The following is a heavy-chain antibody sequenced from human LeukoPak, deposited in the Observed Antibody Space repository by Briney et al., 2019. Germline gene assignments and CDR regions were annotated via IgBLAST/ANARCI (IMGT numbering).Heavy chain of an antibody. V-gene: IGHV3-7*04. CDR2: IHPEGNEK. CDR3: ARGDAFSGDH. Sequence: GGSPRLSCAVSGFSFTNFWMSWVRQAPGRGLEWVANIHPEGNEKYHVESVKGRFTISRDNTKNLLFLQMNGLRVEDTAVYYCARGDAFSGDHWGQGTLVTVSS. CDR1: GFSFTNFW. J-gene: IGHJ4*02.